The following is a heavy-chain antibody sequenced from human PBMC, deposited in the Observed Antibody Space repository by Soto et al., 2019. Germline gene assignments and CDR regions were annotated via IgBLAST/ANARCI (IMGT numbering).Heavy chain of an antibody. CDR1: GFAFRSYN. Sequence: ESGGGLVKPGGSLTLSCAASGFAFRSYNMNWVRQAPGKGLEWVASISSGSSNIYYADSVKGRFTISRDNAKNSLFLQMDSLRAEDSAVYYCAGGGGVAATFDFWGQGTLVTVSS. D-gene: IGHD2-15*01. CDR2: ISSGSSNI. V-gene: IGHV3-21*01. CDR3: AGGGGVAATFDF. J-gene: IGHJ4*02.